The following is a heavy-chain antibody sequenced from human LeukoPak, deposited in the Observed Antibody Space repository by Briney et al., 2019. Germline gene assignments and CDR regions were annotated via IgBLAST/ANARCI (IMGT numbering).Heavy chain of an antibody. CDR3: ARGKITMVRGVISHDYYYYYMDI. V-gene: IGHV1-46*01. Sequence: GASVKVSCKASGYTFTSYYMHWVRQAPGQGLEWMGIINPSGGSTSYAQKFQGRVTMTRDTSTSTVYMELSSLRSEDTAVYYCARGKITMVRGVISHDYYYYYMDIWGKGTTVTISS. J-gene: IGHJ6*03. CDR1: GYTFTSYY. D-gene: IGHD3-10*01. CDR2: INPSGGST.